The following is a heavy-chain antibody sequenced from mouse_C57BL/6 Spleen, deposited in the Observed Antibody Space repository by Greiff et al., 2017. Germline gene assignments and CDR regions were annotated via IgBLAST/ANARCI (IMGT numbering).Heavy chain of an antibody. CDR1: GYTFTSYW. Sequence: QVQLQQPGAELVMPGASVKLSCKASGYTFTSYWMHWVKQRPGQGLEWIGEIDPSDSYTNYNQKFKGKSTLTLDKSSSTAYMQLSSLTSEDSAVYYCARYGGSTSYWYFDVWGTGTTVTVSS. CDR3: ARYGGSTSYWYFDV. D-gene: IGHD1-1*01. CDR2: IDPSDSYT. V-gene: IGHV1-69*01. J-gene: IGHJ1*03.